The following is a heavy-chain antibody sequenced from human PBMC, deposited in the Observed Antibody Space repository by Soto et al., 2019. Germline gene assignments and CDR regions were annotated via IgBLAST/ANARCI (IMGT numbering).Heavy chain of an antibody. J-gene: IGHJ4*02. CDR2: IYHSGST. CDR3: ARGNYDILTGYYLYFDY. D-gene: IGHD3-9*01. V-gene: IGHV4-30-2*01. Sequence: SETLSLTCAVSGGSISSGGYSWSWIRQPPGKGLEWIGYIYHSGSTYYNPSLKSRVTISVDRSKNQFSLKLSSVTAADTAVYYCARGNYDILTGYYLYFDYWGQGTLVTVSS. CDR1: GGSISSGGYS.